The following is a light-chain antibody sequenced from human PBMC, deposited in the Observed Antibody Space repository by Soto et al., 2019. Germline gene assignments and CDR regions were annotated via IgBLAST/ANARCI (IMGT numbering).Light chain of an antibody. CDR3: LQDHDYQWP. CDR2: AAS. J-gene: IGKJ2*01. V-gene: IGKV1-6*01. CDR1: QGYSSD. Sequence: AIQVTQSPSSLSASVGDRVTITCRATQGYSSDLGWYQQKPWKAPKLLIYAASDLQAEVPSRFSGSGSGTDFTLTISSLQAEDFATYYCLQDHDYQWPFGHGTKLAIK.